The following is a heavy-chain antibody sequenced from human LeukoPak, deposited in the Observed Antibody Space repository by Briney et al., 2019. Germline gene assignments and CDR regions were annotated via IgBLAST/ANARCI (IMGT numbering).Heavy chain of an antibody. CDR3: ARGMAVHYFDY. Sequence: SETLSLTCAVYGGSFSGYYWSWIRQHPGKGLEWIGYIYYSGSTYYNPSLKSRVTISVDTSKNQFSLKLSSVTAADTAVYYCARGMAVHYFDYWGQGTLVTVSS. V-gene: IGHV4-31*11. CDR2: IYYSGST. D-gene: IGHD5-24*01. CDR1: GGSFSGYY. J-gene: IGHJ4*02.